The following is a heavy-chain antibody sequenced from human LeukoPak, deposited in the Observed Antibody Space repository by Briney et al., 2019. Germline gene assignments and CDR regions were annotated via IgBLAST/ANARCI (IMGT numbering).Heavy chain of an antibody. J-gene: IGHJ4*02. CDR2: INPIGGTT. Sequence: RASVKVSCKASGYTFTSYGISWVRQAPGQGLEWMGIINPIGGTTDYAQKFQGRVTMTRDTSTSTVYMELSSLRSEDTAVYYCARQQGLQNLNFDYWGQGTLVTVSS. CDR1: GYTFTSYG. D-gene: IGHD4-11*01. V-gene: IGHV1-46*01. CDR3: ARQQGLQNLNFDY.